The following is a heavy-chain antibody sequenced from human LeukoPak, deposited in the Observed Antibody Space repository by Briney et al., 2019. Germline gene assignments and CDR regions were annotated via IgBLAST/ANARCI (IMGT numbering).Heavy chain of an antibody. J-gene: IGHJ3*02. CDR1: GGSISSYY. CDR3: ARESIAAKKAFGI. CDR2: IYYSGST. V-gene: IGHV4-59*01. D-gene: IGHD6-13*01. Sequence: SETLSLTCTVSGGSISSYYWSWIRQPPGKGLEWIGYIYYSGSTNYNPSLKSRVTISVDTSKNQFSLKLSSVTAADTAVYYCARESIAAKKAFGIWGQGTMVTVSS.